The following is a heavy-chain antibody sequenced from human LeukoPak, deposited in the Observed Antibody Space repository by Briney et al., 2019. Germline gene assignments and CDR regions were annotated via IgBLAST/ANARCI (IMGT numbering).Heavy chain of an antibody. CDR3: ARDLRDCSGGSGYSNYFDY. Sequence: SETLSLTCTVSGGSISSYYWSWIRQPAGKGLEWIGRIYTSGSTNYNPSLKSRVTMSVDTSKNQFSLKLSSVTAADTAVYYCARDLRDCSGGSGYSNYFDYWGQGTLVTVSS. J-gene: IGHJ4*02. CDR2: IYTSGST. CDR1: GGSISSYY. V-gene: IGHV4-4*07. D-gene: IGHD2-15*01.